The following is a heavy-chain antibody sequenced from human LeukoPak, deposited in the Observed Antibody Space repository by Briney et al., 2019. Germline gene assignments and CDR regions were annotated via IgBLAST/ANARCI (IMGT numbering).Heavy chain of an antibody. J-gene: IGHJ4*02. V-gene: IGHV3-7*01. D-gene: IGHD4-11*01. CDR2: IKQAESEK. Sequence: GGSLRLSCAASGFTFSTYWMSWARQAPGKGLERVANIKQAESEKYYMDSVKGRFTISRDNAKNSLSLQMSSLRADDTAVYYCARVGRDSKYGYFDFWGQGTLVTVSS. CDR1: GFTFSTYW. CDR3: ARVGRDSKYGYFDF.